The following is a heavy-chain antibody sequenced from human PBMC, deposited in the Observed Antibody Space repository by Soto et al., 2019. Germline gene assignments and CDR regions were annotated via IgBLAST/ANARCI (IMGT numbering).Heavy chain of an antibody. J-gene: IGHJ4*02. D-gene: IGHD1-26*01. CDR1: GYNFAGYW. CDR2: IYPSDSDT. CDR3: SGAESPDTAYFSLY. Sequence: GESLKISCKGSGYNFAGYWIAWVRQMPGKGLELMGIIYPSDSDTRYRPSFQGQVTISRDTSNGIAYLQMNSLNIEDSAVYYCSGAESPDTAYFSLYWGQGTPVTVSS. V-gene: IGHV5-51*01.